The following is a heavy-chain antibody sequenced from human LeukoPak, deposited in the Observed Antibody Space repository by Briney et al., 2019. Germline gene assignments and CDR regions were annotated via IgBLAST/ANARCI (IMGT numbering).Heavy chain of an antibody. J-gene: IGHJ4*02. CDR3: ARPIFEHLPLIGFDY. Sequence: ASVKVSCKASGYTFTSYGISWVRQAPGQGLEWMGWISAYNGNTNYAQKLQGRVTMTTDTSTSTAYMELRSLRSADTAVYYCARPIFEHLPLIGFDYWGQGTLVTVSS. D-gene: IGHD3-3*01. CDR2: ISAYNGNT. V-gene: IGHV1-18*01. CDR1: GYTFTSYG.